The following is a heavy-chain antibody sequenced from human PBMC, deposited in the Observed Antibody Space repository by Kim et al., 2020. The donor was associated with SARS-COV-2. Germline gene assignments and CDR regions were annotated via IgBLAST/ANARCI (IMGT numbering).Heavy chain of an antibody. D-gene: IGHD3-22*01. Sequence: ASVKVSCKVSGYTLTGLSMHWVRQAPGKGLEWMGGFDPEDGETIYAQKFKGRVTMTEDTSTDTAYMDLSSLRSEDTAVYYCATLDSSGYYKEYYFDYWGQGTLVTVSS. CDR3: ATLDSSGYYKEYYFDY. CDR1: GYTLTGLS. V-gene: IGHV1-24*01. J-gene: IGHJ4*02. CDR2: FDPEDGET.